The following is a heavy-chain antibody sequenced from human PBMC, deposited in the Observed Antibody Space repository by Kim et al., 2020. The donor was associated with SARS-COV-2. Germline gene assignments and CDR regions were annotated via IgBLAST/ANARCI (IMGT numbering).Heavy chain of an antibody. J-gene: IGHJ5*02. CDR2: LYYGGST. D-gene: IGHD2-15*01. V-gene: IGHV4-39*01. CDR3: ARHSDRGGPSVKGFDP. Sequence: SETLSLTCTVSGGSISTSTYYWDWIRQPPGKGLEWIGSLYYGGSTYYDPSLKSRVTISVDASKNQFSLEVTSVTAADTAVYYCARHSDRGGPSVKGFDPWGQGTLVTVSS. CDR1: GGSISTSTYY.